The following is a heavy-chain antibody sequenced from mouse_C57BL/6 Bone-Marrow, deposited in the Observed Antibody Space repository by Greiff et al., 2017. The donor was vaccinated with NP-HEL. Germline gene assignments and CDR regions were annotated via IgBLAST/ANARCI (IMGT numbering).Heavy chain of an antibody. V-gene: IGHV8-12*01. CDR1: GFSLSTSGMG. Sequence: QVTLKESGPGILQSSQTLSLTCSFSGFSLSTSGMGVSWIRQPSGKGLEWLAHIYWDDDKRYNPSLKSRLTISKDTSRNQVFLKITSVDTADTATYYCARITTVVATDWYFDVWGTGTTVTVSS. CDR3: ARITTVVATDWYFDV. CDR2: IYWDDDK. J-gene: IGHJ1*03. D-gene: IGHD1-1*01.